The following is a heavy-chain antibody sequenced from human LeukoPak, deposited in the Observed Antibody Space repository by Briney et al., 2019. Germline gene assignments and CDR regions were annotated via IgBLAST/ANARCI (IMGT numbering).Heavy chain of an antibody. CDR1: GFTFSSYE. CDR2: ISSSGSTI. J-gene: IGHJ6*03. CDR3: AGGLAAAHYYYYMEV. D-gene: IGHD6-13*01. V-gene: IGHV3-48*03. Sequence: GGSLRLSCAASGFTFSSYEMNWVRQAPGKGLEWVSYISSSGSTIYYADSVKGRFTISRYNAKNSLYLQMNSLRAEDTAVYYCAGGLAAAHYYYYMEVWGKGTTVTVSS.